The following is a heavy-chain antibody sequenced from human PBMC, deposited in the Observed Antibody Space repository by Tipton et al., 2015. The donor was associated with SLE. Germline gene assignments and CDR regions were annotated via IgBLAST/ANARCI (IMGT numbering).Heavy chain of an antibody. D-gene: IGHD6-13*01. CDR1: GFTFSNYW. CDR2: IKQDGSEK. J-gene: IGHJ5*02. Sequence: SLRLSCAASGFTFSNYWMSWVRQAPGKGLEWVASIKQDGSEKYYVDSVRGRFTISRDYAQSSLHLQMNSLRAEDTAVYYCARQGGSSWLKNYNWFDPWGQGTLVTVPS. V-gene: IGHV3-7*01. CDR3: ARQGGSSWLKNYNWFDP.